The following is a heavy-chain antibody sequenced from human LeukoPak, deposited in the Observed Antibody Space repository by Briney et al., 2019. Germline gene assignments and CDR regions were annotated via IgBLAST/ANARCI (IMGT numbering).Heavy chain of an antibody. J-gene: IGHJ4*02. CDR2: IWNDGRNK. V-gene: IGHV3-33*01. CDR3: ARDPSQLLHLDY. Sequence: PGRSLRLSCAASGFPFSNYAMHWVRQAPGKGLEWVAVIWNDGRNKYYADSVKGRFTIPRDNSKNTLYLQMNSLRAEDTAIYYCARDPSQLLHLDYWAQGTLVTVSS. D-gene: IGHD2-2*01. CDR1: GFPFSNYA.